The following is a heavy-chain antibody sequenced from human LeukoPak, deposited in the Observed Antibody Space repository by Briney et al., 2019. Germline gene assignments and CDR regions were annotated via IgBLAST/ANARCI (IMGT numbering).Heavy chain of an antibody. CDR3: VKDGDSAGWYYYFDY. CDR1: GFTFSSYA. V-gene: IGHV3-64D*06. D-gene: IGHD6-19*01. Sequence: PGESLRLSCSASGFTFSSYAMHWVRQAPGKGLEYVSGIRSIGGSTNYADSVKGRFTISRDNSKNTVYLQMSSLRAEDTAVHYCVKDGDSAGWYYYFDYWGQGTLVTVSS. CDR2: IRSIGGST. J-gene: IGHJ4*02.